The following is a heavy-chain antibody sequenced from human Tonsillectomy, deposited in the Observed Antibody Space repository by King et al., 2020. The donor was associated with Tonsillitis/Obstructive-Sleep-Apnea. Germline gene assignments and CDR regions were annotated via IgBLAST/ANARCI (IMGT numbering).Heavy chain of an antibody. Sequence: VQLVESGGGLVKSGGSLRLSCAASGISFRSSSMSWVRQAPGKGLEWVSSITSRSTYIYYADSVEGRFTISRDNAKNSLYLQMNSLRAEDTAVYYCARDLATDNILWGMVVWGKGTTVTVSS. CDR2: ITSRSTYI. CDR3: ARDLATDNILWGMVV. J-gene: IGHJ6*03. V-gene: IGHV3-21*01. CDR1: GISFRSSS. D-gene: IGHD4-17*01.